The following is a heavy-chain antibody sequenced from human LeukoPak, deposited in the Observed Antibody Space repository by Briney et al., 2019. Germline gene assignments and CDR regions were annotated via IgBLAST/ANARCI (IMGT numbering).Heavy chain of an antibody. Sequence: GGSLRLSCAASGFTFSSYAMSWVRQAPGKGLEWVSAISGSGGSTYYADSVKGRFTISRDNSKSTLYLQMNSLRAEDTAVYYCARGHSSSWSNWFDPWGQGTLVTVSS. D-gene: IGHD6-13*01. CDR1: GFTFSSYA. CDR2: ISGSGGST. V-gene: IGHV3-23*01. CDR3: ARGHSSSWSNWFDP. J-gene: IGHJ5*02.